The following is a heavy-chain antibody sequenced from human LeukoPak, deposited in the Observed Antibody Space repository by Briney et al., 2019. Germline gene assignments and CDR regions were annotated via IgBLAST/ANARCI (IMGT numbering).Heavy chain of an antibody. D-gene: IGHD2-15*01. V-gene: IGHV3-23*01. CDR1: GFTFSSYA. J-gene: IGHJ4*02. CDR2: ISGSGGST. CDR3: AKDLRIVVVVAATTGPNYDY. Sequence: PGGSLRLSCAASGFTFSSYAMSWVRQAPGKGLEWVSAISGSGGSTYYADSVKGRFTISRDNSKNTLYLQMNSPRAEDTAVYYCAKDLRIVVVVAATTGPNYDYWGQGTLVTVSS.